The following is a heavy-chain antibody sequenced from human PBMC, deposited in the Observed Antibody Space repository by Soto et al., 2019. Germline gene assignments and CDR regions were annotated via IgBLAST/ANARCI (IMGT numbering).Heavy chain of an antibody. Sequence: WGSLRLSCAASGFTFSSYAMSWVRQAPGKGLEWVSAISGSGGSTYYADSVKGRFTISRDNSKNTLYLQMNSLRAEDTAVYYCAKDLNTITMIVVVIGFDYWGHGTMVTVSS. CDR1: GFTFSSYA. CDR3: AKDLNTITMIVVVIGFDY. D-gene: IGHD3-22*01. J-gene: IGHJ4*01. CDR2: ISGSGGST. V-gene: IGHV3-23*01.